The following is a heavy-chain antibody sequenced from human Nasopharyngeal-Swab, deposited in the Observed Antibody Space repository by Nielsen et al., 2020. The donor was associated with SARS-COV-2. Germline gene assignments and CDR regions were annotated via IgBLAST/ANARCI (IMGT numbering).Heavy chain of an antibody. CDR1: GFTFDDYA. CDR2: ISWDSGSI. Sequence: LSLTCAASGFTFDDYAMHWVRQAPGKGLEWVSGISWDSGSIGYADSVKGRFTISRDNAKNSLYLQMNSRRAEDTALYYCAKPYYDILTGYYIGAFDIWGQGTMVTVSS. CDR3: AKPYYDILTGYYIGAFDI. V-gene: IGHV3-9*01. D-gene: IGHD3-9*01. J-gene: IGHJ3*02.